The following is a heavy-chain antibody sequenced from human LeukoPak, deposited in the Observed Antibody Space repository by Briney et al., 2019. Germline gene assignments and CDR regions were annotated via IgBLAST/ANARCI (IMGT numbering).Heavy chain of an antibody. CDR1: GGSISSYY. D-gene: IGHD6-19*01. V-gene: IGHV4-59*01. Sequence: PSETLSLTCTVSGGSISSYYWSWIRQPPGKGLEWIGYIYYSGSTNYNPSLKSRVTISVDTSKNQFSLKLSSVTAADTAVYYCATSCVMYSSGWYEPFDYWGQGTLVTVSS. CDR2: IYYSGST. CDR3: ATSCVMYSSGWYEPFDY. J-gene: IGHJ4*02.